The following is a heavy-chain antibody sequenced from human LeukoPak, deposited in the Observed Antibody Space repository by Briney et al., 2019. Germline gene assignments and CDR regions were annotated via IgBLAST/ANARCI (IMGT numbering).Heavy chain of an antibody. CDR3: ARDGYCSNGACYYGKFFDY. D-gene: IGHD2-8*01. CDR2: ISYDGSNK. CDR1: GSTFSNYG. J-gene: IGHJ4*02. V-gene: IGHV3-30*03. Sequence: PGRSLRLSCAASGSTFSNYGMHWVRQAPGKGLEWVALISYDGSNKYYADSVKGRFTLSRDSSKNTLYLQMNSLRAEDTAVYYCARDGYCSNGACYYGKFFDYWGQGALVIVSS.